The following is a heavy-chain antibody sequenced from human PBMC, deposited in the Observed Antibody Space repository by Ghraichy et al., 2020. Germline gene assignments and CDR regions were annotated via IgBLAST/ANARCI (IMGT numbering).Heavy chain of an antibody. CDR3: ARTEDPPEMALQFGQRFWYFDL. D-gene: IGHD5-24*01. CDR2: IIPIFGTA. V-gene: IGHV1-69*13. J-gene: IGHJ2*01. CDR1: GGTFSSYA. Sequence: SVKVSCKASGGTFSSYAISWVRQAPGQGLEWMGGIIPIFGTANYAQKFQGRVTITADESTSTAYMELSSLRSEDTAVYYCARTEDPPEMALQFGQRFWYFDLWGRGTLVTVSS.